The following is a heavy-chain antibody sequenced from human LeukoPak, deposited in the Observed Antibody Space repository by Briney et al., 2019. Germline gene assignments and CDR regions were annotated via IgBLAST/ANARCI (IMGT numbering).Heavy chain of an antibody. J-gene: IGHJ6*03. CDR2: ISYDGSNE. D-gene: IGHD6-13*01. V-gene: IGHV3-30*04. CDR1: GFTFSSYV. CDR3: ARDAYSSRSWGGYYYYMDV. Sequence: PGGSLRLSCAASGFTFSSYVMHWVRQAPGKGLEWVAIISYDGSNEYYADSVKGRFTISRDNSKNTLYLQMNSLRAEDTAVYYCARDAYSSRSWGGYYYYMDVWGKGTTVTVSS.